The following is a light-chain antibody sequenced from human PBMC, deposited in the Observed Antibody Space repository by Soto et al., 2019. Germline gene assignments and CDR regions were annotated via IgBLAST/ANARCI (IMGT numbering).Light chain of an antibody. CDR3: QHYGSSPPDT. V-gene: IGKV3-20*01. Sequence: EIVLTQSPGTLSLSLGERATLSCRASQSVSGTYSAWYQQKPGQAPRLLIYGTSKRAAGIQDRFSGSGSGTDFSLTISRLEPEDFAVYYCQHYGSSPPDTFGQGTKLEIK. CDR2: GTS. J-gene: IGKJ2*01. CDR1: QSVSGTY.